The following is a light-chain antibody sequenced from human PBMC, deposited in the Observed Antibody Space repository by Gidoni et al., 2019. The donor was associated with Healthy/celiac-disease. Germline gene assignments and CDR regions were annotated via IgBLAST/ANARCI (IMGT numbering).Light chain of an antibody. CDR2: WAS. J-gene: IGKJ1*01. CDR1: QSVLYSSNNKTY. CDR3: QQYYSTPWT. Sequence: DIVRTQSPESRAVSLGERTNINCKSSQSVLYSSNNKTYLAWYQQKPGQPPKLLIYWASTLDSWVLDRFLGSGSGTDFTLTLSSLQAEDGAVYYCQQYYSTPWTFGQGTKVEIK. V-gene: IGKV4-1*01.